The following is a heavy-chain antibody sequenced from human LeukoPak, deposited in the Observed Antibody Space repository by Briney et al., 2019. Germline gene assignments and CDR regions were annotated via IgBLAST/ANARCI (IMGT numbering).Heavy chain of an antibody. CDR1: GGSFSGYF. CDR2: INHSGST. CDR3: ARARALNNFWSDYSY. Sequence: PSETLSLTCAVYGGSFSGYFWSWIRQPPGKGLEWIGEINHSGSTNSNPSLKSRVTISVDTSKDQFSLRLSSVTAADTAVYYCARARALNNFWSDYSYWGQGTLVTVSS. J-gene: IGHJ4*02. V-gene: IGHV4-34*01. D-gene: IGHD3-3*01.